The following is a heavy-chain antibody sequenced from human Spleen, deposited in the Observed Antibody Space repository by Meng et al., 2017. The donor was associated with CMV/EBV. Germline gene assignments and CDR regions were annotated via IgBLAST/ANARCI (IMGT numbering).Heavy chain of an antibody. CDR3: ATERGGDGMDV. CDR2: SNPANINT. J-gene: IGHJ6*02. CDR1: GYTFTGYY. D-gene: IGHD3-16*01. Sequence: ASVKVSCKASGYTFTGYYIHWVRQATGQGLEWMGCSNPANINTQYSQEFQGRVTITTDESTSTAYMELSSLRSEDTAVYYCATERGGDGMDVWGQGTTVTVSS. V-gene: IGHV1-3*02.